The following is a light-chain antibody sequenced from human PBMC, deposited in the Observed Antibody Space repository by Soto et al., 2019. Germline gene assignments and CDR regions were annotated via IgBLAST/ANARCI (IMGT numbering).Light chain of an antibody. Sequence: EIVMTQSPATLSVSPGERATLSCRASQNIRSNLAWYQQIPGQAPRLLIHGASTRATGIQARFSGSGSGTELTLTIRGLQSEDYAVYYCQQYNNWPPWTFGQGTKVEI. J-gene: IGKJ1*01. CDR3: QQYNNWPPWT. CDR1: QNIRSN. CDR2: GAS. V-gene: IGKV3-15*01.